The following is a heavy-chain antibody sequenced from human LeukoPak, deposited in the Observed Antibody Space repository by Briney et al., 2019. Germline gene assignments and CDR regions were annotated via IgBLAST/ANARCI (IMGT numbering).Heavy chain of an antibody. CDR2: INPSGGST. Sequence: ASVKVSCKASGYTFTSYYMHWVRQAPGQGLEWMGIINPSGGSTSYAQKFQGRVTMTRDTSTSTVYMELGSLRSEDTAVYYCARDRCTNGVCYLLEGWGQGTLVTVSS. D-gene: IGHD2-8*01. CDR1: GYTFTSYY. J-gene: IGHJ4*02. CDR3: ARDRCTNGVCYLLEG. V-gene: IGHV1-46*01.